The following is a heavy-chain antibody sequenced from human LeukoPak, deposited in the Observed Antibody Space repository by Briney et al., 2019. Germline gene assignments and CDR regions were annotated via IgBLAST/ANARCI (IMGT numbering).Heavy chain of an antibody. Sequence: GGSLRLSCAASGYTFSRNWMGGVRQAPGKGLEWGASIKQDGSKYYVDSVKGRFFISRENAKNSVSLQMNSLRGEDTAVYYCARGPDFGDRLDYFDYWGQGTLVTVS. CDR1: GYTFSRNW. CDR2: IKQDGSK. V-gene: IGHV3-7*01. CDR3: ARGPDFGDRLDYFDY. D-gene: IGHD4-17*01. J-gene: IGHJ4*02.